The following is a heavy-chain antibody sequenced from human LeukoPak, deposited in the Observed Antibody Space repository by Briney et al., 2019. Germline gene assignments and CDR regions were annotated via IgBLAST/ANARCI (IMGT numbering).Heavy chain of an antibody. CDR3: AAGGSGSYHY. V-gene: IGHV3-23*01. CDR2: ISGSGGST. Sequence: GGSLRLSCAASGFTFSSYAMSWVRQAPGKWLEWVSAISGSGGSTYYADSVKGRFTISRDNSKNTLYLQMNSLRAEDTVVYYCAAGGSGSYHYWGQGTLVTVSS. J-gene: IGHJ4*02. CDR1: GFTFSSYA. D-gene: IGHD3-10*01.